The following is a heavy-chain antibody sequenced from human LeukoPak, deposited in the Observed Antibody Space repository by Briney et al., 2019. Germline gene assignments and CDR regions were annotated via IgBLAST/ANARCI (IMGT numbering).Heavy chain of an antibody. CDR1: GFTFSSYS. CDR2: ISSSSSTI. CDR3: ARDRYDFWSGYQPIYYYYYYMDV. J-gene: IGHJ6*03. Sequence: AGGSLRLSCAASGFTFSSYSMNWVRQAPGKGLEWVSYISSSSSTIYYADSVKGRFTISRDNAKNSLYLQMNSLRAEDTAVYYCARDRYDFWSGYQPIYYYYYYMDVWGKGTTVTVSS. D-gene: IGHD3-3*01. V-gene: IGHV3-48*01.